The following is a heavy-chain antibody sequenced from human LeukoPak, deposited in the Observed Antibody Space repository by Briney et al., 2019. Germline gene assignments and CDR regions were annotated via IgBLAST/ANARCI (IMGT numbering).Heavy chain of an antibody. J-gene: IGHJ4*02. CDR3: ARQDPVVVPAAKFDY. CDR2: IYYSGST. Sequence: SETLSLTCTVSGGSISSSSYYWGWIRQPPGKGLEWIGRIYYSGSTYYNPSLKSRVTISVDTSKNQFSLKLSSVTAADTAVYYCARQDPVVVPAAKFDYWGQGTLVTVSS. D-gene: IGHD2-2*01. V-gene: IGHV4-39*01. CDR1: GGSISSSSYY.